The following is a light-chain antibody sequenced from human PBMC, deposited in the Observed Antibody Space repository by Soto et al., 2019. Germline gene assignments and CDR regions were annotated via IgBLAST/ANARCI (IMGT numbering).Light chain of an antibody. CDR1: QSVRSY. J-gene: IGKJ1*01. Sequence: EMVSSQSPATLSLSPGGRPTLPCGASQSVRSYLAWYQQKPGQAPRLLIHGASTRAPGIPARFSGSGSGTDFTLTISSLQSEDFAVYYCHQYDHWPQTFGQGPRWIS. CDR2: GAS. CDR3: HQYDHWPQT. V-gene: IGKV3-15*01.